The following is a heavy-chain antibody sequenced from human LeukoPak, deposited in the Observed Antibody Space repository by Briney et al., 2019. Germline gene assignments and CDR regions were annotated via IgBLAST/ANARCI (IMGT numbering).Heavy chain of an antibody. V-gene: IGHV4-38-2*01. CDR2: VHQTGSP. CDR1: GSSVNSDQY. D-gene: IGHD3-16*02. J-gene: IGHJ3*02. Sequence: SETLSLTCDVSGSSVNSDQYWGWMRHSPGAGLEWVGSVHQTGSPYYNPSLGSRVSLSIDSTKNSFSLRLTSVTAADTAVYYCAMLRLGELSLLANAYDIWGQGTMVIVSS. CDR3: AMLRLGELSLLANAYDI.